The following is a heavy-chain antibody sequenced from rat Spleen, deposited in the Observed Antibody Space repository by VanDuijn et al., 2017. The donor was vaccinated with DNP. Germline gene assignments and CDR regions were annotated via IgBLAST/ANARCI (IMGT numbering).Heavy chain of an antibody. J-gene: IGHJ3*01. CDR2: ISYSGST. Sequence: EVQLQESGPGLVKPSQSLSLTCSVTDYSITSNYWGWIRKFPGNKMEYIGHISYSGSTNYNPSLKSRVSITRDTSKNHFFLQLNSVTTEDTATYYCASGGAGIWFAYWGQGTLVTVSS. CDR1: DYSITSNY. D-gene: IGHD4-2*01. CDR3: ASGGAGIWFAY. V-gene: IGHV3-1*01.